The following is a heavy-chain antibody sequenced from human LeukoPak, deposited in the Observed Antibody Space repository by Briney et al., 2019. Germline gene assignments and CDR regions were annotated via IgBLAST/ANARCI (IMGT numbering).Heavy chain of an antibody. D-gene: IGHD4-23*01. CDR1: GGSFSGYY. CDR2: INHSGST. V-gene: IGHV4-34*01. Sequence: PSETLSLTCAVYGGSFSGYYWSWIRQPPGKGLEWIGEINHSGSTNYNPSLKSRVTISVDTSKNQFSLKLSSVTAADTAVYYCARSSPGGNSGPWFDPWGQGTLVTVSS. CDR3: ARSSPGGNSGPWFDP. J-gene: IGHJ5*02.